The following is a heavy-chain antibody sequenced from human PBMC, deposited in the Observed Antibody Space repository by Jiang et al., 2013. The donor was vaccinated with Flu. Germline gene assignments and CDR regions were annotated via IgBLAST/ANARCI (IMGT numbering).Heavy chain of an antibody. CDR3: ARPGSSGWTDAFDI. V-gene: IGHV5-51*01. CDR2: YPGDSDT. D-gene: IGHD6-19*01. Sequence: YPGDSDTRYSPSFQGQVTISADKSISTAYLQWSSLKASDTAMYYCARPGSSGWTDAFDIWGQGTMVTVSS. J-gene: IGHJ3*02.